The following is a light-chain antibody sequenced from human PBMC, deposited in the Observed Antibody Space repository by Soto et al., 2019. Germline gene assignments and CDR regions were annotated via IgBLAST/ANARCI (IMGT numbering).Light chain of an antibody. CDR2: DAS. CDR1: QSISSW. Sequence: DIQMTQSPSTLSASVGDRVTITCRASQSISSWLAWYQQKPGKAPKLLIYDASSLESGVPSRFSGSGSVTELILTISGLQPDSFASYNWQQYNRYYTFGQATK. V-gene: IGKV1-5*01. CDR3: QQYNRYYT. J-gene: IGKJ2*01.